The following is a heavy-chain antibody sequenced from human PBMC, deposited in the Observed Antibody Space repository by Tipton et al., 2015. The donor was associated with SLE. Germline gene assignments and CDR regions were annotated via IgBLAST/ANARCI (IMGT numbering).Heavy chain of an antibody. D-gene: IGHD2-2*01. CDR3: ARDREYLGLHAFDI. CDR2: IIPILGIA. CDR1: GGTFSSYT. Sequence: QVQLVQSGAEVKKPGSSVKVSCKASGGTFSSYTISWVRQAPGQGLEWMVRIIPILGIANYEQKFQGRVTITADESTSTAYMELSSLRSEDTAVYYCARDREYLGLHAFDIWGQGTMVTVSS. V-gene: IGHV1-69*09. J-gene: IGHJ3*02.